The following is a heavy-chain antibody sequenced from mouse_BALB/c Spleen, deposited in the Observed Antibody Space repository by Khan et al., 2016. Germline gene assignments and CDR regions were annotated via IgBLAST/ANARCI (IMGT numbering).Heavy chain of an antibody. CDR2: ISSGGST. CDR1: GFTFSNYA. V-gene: IGHV5-6-5*01. D-gene: IGHD2-1*01. J-gene: IGHJ2*01. Sequence: EVELVESGGGLVKPGGSLKLSCAASGFTFSNYAMSWVRQTPEKRLEWVASISSGGSTYYPDSVKGRFTISRDNARNILNLQMSSLRSEDTAMYYCAREDYGNYGDDFDYWGQGTTLTVSS. CDR3: AREDYGNYGDDFDY.